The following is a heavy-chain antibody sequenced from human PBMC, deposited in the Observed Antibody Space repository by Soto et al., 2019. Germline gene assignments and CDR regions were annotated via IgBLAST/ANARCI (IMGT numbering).Heavy chain of an antibody. Sequence: QITLKESGPTLVKPTQTLTLTCTFSGFSLSSTRVAVGWIRQPPGKALEWLALIYWDDDKSYSPFLKSRLTLTMDSSNNQLLRTMTNMDPLDTATYYCAHSVVAGLGYYFAYWGQGTLVTVSS. CDR2: IYWDDDK. CDR1: GFSLSSTRVA. D-gene: IGHD6-19*01. V-gene: IGHV2-5*02. J-gene: IGHJ4*02. CDR3: AHSVVAGLGYYFAY.